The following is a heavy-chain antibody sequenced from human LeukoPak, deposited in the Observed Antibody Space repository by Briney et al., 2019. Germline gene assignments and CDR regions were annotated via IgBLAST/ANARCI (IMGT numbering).Heavy chain of an antibody. CDR3: ARVVWVGGTSSTFDY. V-gene: IGHV4-61*02. CDR1: GGSISSGSYY. CDR2: IYTSGST. D-gene: IGHD3-16*01. Sequence: SETLSLTCTVSGGSISSGSYYWSWIRQPAGKGLEWIGRIYTSGSTNYNPSLKSRVTISVDTSKNQFSLKLSSVTAADTAVYYCARVVWVGGTSSTFDYWGQGTLVTVSS. J-gene: IGHJ4*02.